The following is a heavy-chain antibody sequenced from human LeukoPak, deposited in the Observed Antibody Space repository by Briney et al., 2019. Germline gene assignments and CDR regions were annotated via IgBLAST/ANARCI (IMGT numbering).Heavy chain of an antibody. V-gene: IGHV3-7*01. CDR2: MNQGGSDK. J-gene: IGHJ4*02. D-gene: IGHD1-14*01. CDR3: TRDRSRAEDD. CDR1: GFTFSGHW. Sequence: GGSLRLSCAASGFTFSGHWMSWARQAPGKGLEWVANMNQGGSDKYYVDSVKGRFTISRDNANNLLYLQMNSLRGEDTAVYYCTRDRSRAEDDWGQGTLVTVSS.